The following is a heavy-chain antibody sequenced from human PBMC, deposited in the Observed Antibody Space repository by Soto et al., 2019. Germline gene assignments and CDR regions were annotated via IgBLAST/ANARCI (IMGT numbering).Heavy chain of an antibody. D-gene: IGHD2-15*01. CDR1: GFTFSTYG. Sequence: QVQLVESGGGVVQPGRSLRLSCAASGFTFSTYGMHWVRQAPGKGLEWVAVISYDGSNKYYVDSVKGRFTISRDNSKNTLYLQMNSLRAEDTAVYYCAKDWWYCSGGSCSGFDYWGQGTLVTVSS. V-gene: IGHV3-30*18. CDR3: AKDWWYCSGGSCSGFDY. CDR2: ISYDGSNK. J-gene: IGHJ4*02.